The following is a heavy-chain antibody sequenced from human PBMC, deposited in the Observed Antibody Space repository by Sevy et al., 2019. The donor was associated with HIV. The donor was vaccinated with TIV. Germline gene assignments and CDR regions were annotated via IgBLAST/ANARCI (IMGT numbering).Heavy chain of an antibody. J-gene: IGHJ6*02. CDR3: ARDCSSSSCLWGMDV. V-gene: IGHV3-7*03. CDR2: IKRDGTEK. Sequence: GGSLRLSCAASGFTFNSYWMSWVRQAPGKGLEWVAHIKRDGTEKYYVDSVKGRFTISRDNAKNSLYLQMNSLRAEDTAVYYCARDCSSSSCLWGMDVWGQGTTVTVSS. CDR1: GFTFNSYW. D-gene: IGHD2-2*01.